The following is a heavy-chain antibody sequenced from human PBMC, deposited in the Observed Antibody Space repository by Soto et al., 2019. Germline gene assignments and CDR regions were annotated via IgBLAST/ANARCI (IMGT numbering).Heavy chain of an antibody. D-gene: IGHD4-17*01. V-gene: IGHV1-2*04. J-gene: IGHJ4*02. CDR1: GYTFTGYY. Sequence: QVQLVQSGAEVKKPGASVKVSCKASGYTFTGYYMHWVRQAPGQGLEWVGWINPNSGGTNYAQKFQGWVTMTRDTSISTAYMELSRLRSDDTAVYYCARATGQDYGDYVFDYWGQGTLVTVSS. CDR3: ARATGQDYGDYVFDY. CDR2: INPNSGGT.